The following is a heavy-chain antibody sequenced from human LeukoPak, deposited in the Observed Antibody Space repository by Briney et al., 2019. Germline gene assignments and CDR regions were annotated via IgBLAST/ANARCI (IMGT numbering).Heavy chain of an antibody. J-gene: IGHJ4*02. CDR3: ARVLSGSNFDY. CDR2: IFHSGGT. V-gene: IGHV4-4*02. CDR1: GGSINSNNW. D-gene: IGHD3-22*01. Sequence: PSETLSLTCAVSGGSINSNNWWSWVRQPPEQGLEWIGEIFHSGGTNYNPSLKSRVTISVDKPKNQFSLKLSSVTAADTAVYYCARVLSGSNFDYWGQGTLVTVSS.